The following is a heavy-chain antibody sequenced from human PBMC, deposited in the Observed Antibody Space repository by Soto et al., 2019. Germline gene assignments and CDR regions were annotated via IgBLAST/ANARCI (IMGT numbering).Heavy chain of an antibody. J-gene: IGHJ6*02. D-gene: IGHD2-2*01. CDR3: ARGLGYCSSTSCLPYYYYGMDV. Sequence: GASVKVSCKASGYTFTSYGISWVRQAPGQGLERMGWISAYNGNTNYAQKLQGRVTMTTDTSTSTAYMELRSLRSDDTAVYYCARGLGYCSSTSCLPYYYYGMDVWGQGTTVTVSS. V-gene: IGHV1-18*01. CDR1: GYTFTSYG. CDR2: ISAYNGNT.